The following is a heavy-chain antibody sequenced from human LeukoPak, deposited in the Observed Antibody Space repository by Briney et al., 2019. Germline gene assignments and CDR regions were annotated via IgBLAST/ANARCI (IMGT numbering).Heavy chain of an antibody. CDR2: ISSSGSTI. D-gene: IGHD3-10*02. Sequence: GGSLRLSCAASGVTFSSYEMNWVRQAPGKGLEWVSYISSSGSTIYYADSVKGRFTISRDNAKNSLYMQMNSLRAEDTAVYYCPELGITMIGGVWGKGTTVTISS. CDR3: PELGITMIGGV. J-gene: IGHJ6*04. CDR1: GVTFSSYE. V-gene: IGHV3-48*03.